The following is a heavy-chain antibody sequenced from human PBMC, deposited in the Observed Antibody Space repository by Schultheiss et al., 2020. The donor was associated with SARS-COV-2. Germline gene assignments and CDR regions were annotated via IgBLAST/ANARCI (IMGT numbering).Heavy chain of an antibody. V-gene: IGHV3-53*01. CDR2: IYSGGST. CDR1: GFTFSSYW. D-gene: IGHD3-22*01. Sequence: GESLKISCAASGFTFSSYWMHWVRQAPGKGLVWVSVIYSGGSTYYADSVKGRFTISRDNSKNTLYLQMNSLRAEDTAVYYCAKDGRYYDSSGYSDYWGQGTLVTVSS. J-gene: IGHJ4*02. CDR3: AKDGRYYDSSGYSDY.